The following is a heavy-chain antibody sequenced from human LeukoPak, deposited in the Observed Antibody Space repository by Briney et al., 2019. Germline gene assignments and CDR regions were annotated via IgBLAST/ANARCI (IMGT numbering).Heavy chain of an antibody. CDR1: GGTFSSYA. CDR2: IIPIFGTA. V-gene: IGHV1-69*06. J-gene: IGHJ6*03. D-gene: IGHD3-3*01. CDR3: ARTQYYDFWSGYSPLSYYYMDV. Sequence: SVKVSCKASGGTFSSYAISWVRQAPGQGLEWMGGIIPIFGTANYAQKFQGRVTITADKSTSTAYMELSSLRSEDTAVYYCARTQYYDFWSGYSPLSYYYMDVWGKGTTVTVSS.